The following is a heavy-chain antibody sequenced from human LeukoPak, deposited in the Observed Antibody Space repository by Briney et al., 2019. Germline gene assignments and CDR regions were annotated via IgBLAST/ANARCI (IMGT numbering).Heavy chain of an antibody. CDR2: IDYSGST. V-gene: IGHV4-39*01. Sequence: ASETLSLTCTVSGGSISSSIYYWGWIRQPPGKGLEWIGSIDYSGSTYYNPSPKSRVTISVDTSKNQFSLKLSSVTAADTAMYYCARTRDGYTSFDFWGQGTQVTVSS. CDR3: ARTRDGYTSFDF. D-gene: IGHD5-24*01. CDR1: GGSISSSIYY. J-gene: IGHJ4*02.